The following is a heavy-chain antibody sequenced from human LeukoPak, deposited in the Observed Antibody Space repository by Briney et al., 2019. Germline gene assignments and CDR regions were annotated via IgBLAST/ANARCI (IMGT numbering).Heavy chain of an antibody. D-gene: IGHD2-15*01. J-gene: IGHJ4*02. V-gene: IGHV4-59*01. CDR3: ARDRVGAADFDY. CDR2: IYYSGIT. CDR1: GDSISSYY. Sequence: PSEPLSLTCTLSGDSISSYYWTWLRHPPGKGLECIGHIYYSGITNYNPSLKSRVTIPVDTSKNQFFFKLRSVTAAGTAVNYCARDRVGAADFDYWGQGTLVTVSS.